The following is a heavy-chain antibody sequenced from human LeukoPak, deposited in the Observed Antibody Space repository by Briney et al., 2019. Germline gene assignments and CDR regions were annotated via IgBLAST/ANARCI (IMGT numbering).Heavy chain of an antibody. Sequence: PGRSLRLSCAASGFTFSSYAMHWVRPAPGPGLEWVAVISYDGSNKYYADSVKGGFTISRDNSKNTLYLQINSLRAKNTAVYFCARVFYSSGWYGNFDYWGQGTLVTVSS. D-gene: IGHD6-19*01. V-gene: IGHV3-30*04. CDR2: ISYDGSNK. CDR3: ARVFYSSGWYGNFDY. J-gene: IGHJ4*02. CDR1: GFTFSSYA.